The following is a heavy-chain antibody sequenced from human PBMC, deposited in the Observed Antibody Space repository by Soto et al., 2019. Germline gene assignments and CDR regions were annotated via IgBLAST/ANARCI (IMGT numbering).Heavy chain of an antibody. J-gene: IGHJ4*02. CDR1: GGSVSSGSYY. CDR3: ARRREYSSGWFAYFDY. CDR2: IYYSGST. V-gene: IGHV4-61*01. Sequence: SETLSLTCTVSGGSVSSGSYYWSWIRQPPGKGLEWIGYIYYSGSTNYNPSLKSRVTISVDTSKNQFSLKLSSVTAADTAVYYCARRREYSSGWFAYFDYWGQGTLVTVSS. D-gene: IGHD6-19*01.